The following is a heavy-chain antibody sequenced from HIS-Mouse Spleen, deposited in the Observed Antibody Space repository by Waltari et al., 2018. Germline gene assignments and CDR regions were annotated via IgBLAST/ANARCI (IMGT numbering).Heavy chain of an antibody. CDR1: GGSISSSSYY. CDR2: IYYSGST. J-gene: IGHJ2*01. CDR3: AREIPYSSSWYDWYFDL. V-gene: IGHV4-39*07. Sequence: QLQLQESGPGLVKPSETLSLTCTVSGGSISSSSYYWGWVRQPPGKGLEWIGRIYYSGSTYYTPSRKSRVTISVDTSKNQCSLKLSSVTAADTAVYYCAREIPYSSSWYDWYFDLWGRGTLVTVSS. D-gene: IGHD6-13*01.